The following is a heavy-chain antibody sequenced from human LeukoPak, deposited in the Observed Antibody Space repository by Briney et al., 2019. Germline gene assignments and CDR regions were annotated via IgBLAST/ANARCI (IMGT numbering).Heavy chain of an antibody. J-gene: IGHJ3*02. Sequence: PGGSLRLSCAASGFTFSSYAMSWVRQAPGKGLEWVSAISGSGGSTYYADSVKGRFTISRDNSKNTLYLQMNSLRAGDTAVYYCARDITGAHDAFDIWGQGTMVTVSS. D-gene: IGHD1-20*01. CDR1: GFTFSSYA. CDR2: ISGSGGST. CDR3: ARDITGAHDAFDI. V-gene: IGHV3-23*01.